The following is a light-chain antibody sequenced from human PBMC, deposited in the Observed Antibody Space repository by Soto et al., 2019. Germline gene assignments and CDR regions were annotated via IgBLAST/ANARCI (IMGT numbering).Light chain of an antibody. J-gene: IGKJ4*01. CDR1: QSVSSSY. CDR3: QQYGSSPLT. Sequence: EIVLAQCPGTLSLSPGERATLSCRASQSVSSSYLAWYQQKPGQAPRLLIYGASSRATGIPDRFSGSGSGTGFTLTISRLEPEDFAVYYCQQYGSSPLTFGGGTKVEIK. CDR2: GAS. V-gene: IGKV3-20*01.